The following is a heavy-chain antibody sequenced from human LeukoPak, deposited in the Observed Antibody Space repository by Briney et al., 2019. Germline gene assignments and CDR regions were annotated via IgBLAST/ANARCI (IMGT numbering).Heavy chain of an antibody. Sequence: EASVKVSCKASGYTFNGYYMHWVRQAPGQGLEWMGWINPNSGGTNYAQKFQGRVTMTRDTSISAAYMELSRLRSDDTAVYYCARDRGYGAGSYLTYGMEVWGQGTTVSVSS. D-gene: IGHD3-10*01. CDR2: INPNSGGT. CDR1: GYTFNGYY. V-gene: IGHV1-2*02. J-gene: IGHJ6*02. CDR3: ARDRGYGAGSYLTYGMEV.